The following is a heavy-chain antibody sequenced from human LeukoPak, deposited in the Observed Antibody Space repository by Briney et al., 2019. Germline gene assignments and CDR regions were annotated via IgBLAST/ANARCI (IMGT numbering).Heavy chain of an antibody. V-gene: IGHV3-33*01. CDR1: GFTFSSYG. D-gene: IGHD5-18*01. CDR3: ARDRRYSYRFFDY. J-gene: IGHJ4*02. CDR2: IWYDGSNK. Sequence: GRSLRLSCAASGFTFSSYGMHWVRQAPGKGLEWVAVIWYDGSNKYYADSVKGRFTISRDNSKNTLYLQMNSLRAEDTAVYYCARDRRYSYRFFDYWGQGTLVTVSS.